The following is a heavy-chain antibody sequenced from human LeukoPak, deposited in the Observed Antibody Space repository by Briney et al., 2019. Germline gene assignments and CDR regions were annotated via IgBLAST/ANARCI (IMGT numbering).Heavy chain of an antibody. CDR3: AKDRWDYYGSGSYPNWFDP. J-gene: IGHJ5*02. V-gene: IGHV3-23*01. CDR2: ISGSGGST. CDR1: GFTFSSYA. D-gene: IGHD3-10*01. Sequence: GGSLRLSCAASGFTFSSYAMSWVRQAPGKGLEWVSAISGSGGSTYYADSVKGRFTISRDNSKNTLYLQMNSLRAEDTAVYYCAKDRWDYYGSGSYPNWFDPWGQGTLVTVSS.